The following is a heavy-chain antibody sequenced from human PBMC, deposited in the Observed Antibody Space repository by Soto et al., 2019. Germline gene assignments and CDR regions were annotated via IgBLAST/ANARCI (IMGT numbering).Heavy chain of an antibody. CDR1: GYSVRSGYY. V-gene: IGHV4-38-2*02. CDR2: IYHSGST. J-gene: IGHJ5*02. Sequence: ESLSVTCAVSGYSVRSGYYWGWIRQPPGKGLEWIGSIYHSGSTYYNPSLKSRVTISVDTSKNQFSLKLSSVTAADTAVYYCARDRNYYDSSGYYYSNWFDPWGQGTLVTDS. D-gene: IGHD3-22*01. CDR3: ARDRNYYDSSGYYYSNWFDP.